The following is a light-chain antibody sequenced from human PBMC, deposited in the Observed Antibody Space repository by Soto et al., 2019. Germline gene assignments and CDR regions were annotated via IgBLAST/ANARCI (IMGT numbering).Light chain of an antibody. CDR1: QSVSSN. CDR2: GTS. Sequence: EIVLTQSPATLSLSPGERAALSCGASQSVSSNYLAWYQQKPGQAPRLLIYGTSNRATGVPDRISGSRSGTEFTLTISSLQSEDFGVYYCQQFDDWPTFGQGTKVDI. J-gene: IGKJ1*01. CDR3: QQFDDWPT. V-gene: IGKV3-15*01.